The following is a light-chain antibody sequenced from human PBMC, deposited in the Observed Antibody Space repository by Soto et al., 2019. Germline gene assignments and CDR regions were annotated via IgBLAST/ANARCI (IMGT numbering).Light chain of an antibody. Sequence: QSVLTQPPSASGTPGQRVTISCSGSSSDFGSNYVYWFQVLPGTAPKLLIYSDNQRPSGVPDRFSGSKSGTSATLGITGFQTGDEADYYCGSWDSSLSAYVFGTGTKLTVL. CDR2: SDN. CDR3: GSWDSSLSAYV. J-gene: IGLJ1*01. CDR1: SSDFGSNY. V-gene: IGLV1-47*02.